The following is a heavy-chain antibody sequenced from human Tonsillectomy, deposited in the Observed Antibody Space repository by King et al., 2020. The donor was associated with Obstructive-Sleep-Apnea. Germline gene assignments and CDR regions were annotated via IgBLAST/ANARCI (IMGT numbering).Heavy chain of an antibody. CDR3: ARLGGSGSYDYYYGMDV. CDR1: GGSISSSNW. D-gene: IGHD3-10*01. V-gene: IGHV4-4*02. Sequence: VQLQESGPGLVKPSGTLSLTCVVSGGSISSSNWWSWVRQPPGKGLEWIGEIYHSGNTNYNPSLKSRVTISVDKSKNQFSLKLSSVTAADTAVYYCARLGGSGSYDYYYGMDVWGQGTTVTVSS. CDR2: IYHSGNT. J-gene: IGHJ6*02.